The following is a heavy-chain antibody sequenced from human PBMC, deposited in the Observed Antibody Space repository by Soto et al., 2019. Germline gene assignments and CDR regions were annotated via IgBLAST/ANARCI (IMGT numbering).Heavy chain of an antibody. CDR3: ARGFSGGDADLFDP. V-gene: IGHV1-3*01. CDR1: GYTFTSYG. Sequence: QVQLVQSGAEVKKPGASVKVSCKASGYTFTSYGMHWVRQAPGQRLEWMGWINAGNGNTKYSQKYRGRVTITRDTSASTAYMELSSLRSEDTAVYYCARGFSGGDADLFDPWGQGTLVTVSS. J-gene: IGHJ5*02. D-gene: IGHD2-21*02. CDR2: INAGNGNT.